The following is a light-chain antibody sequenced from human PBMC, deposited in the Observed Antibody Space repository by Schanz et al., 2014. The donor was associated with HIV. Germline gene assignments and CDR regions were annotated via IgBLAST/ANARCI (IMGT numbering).Light chain of an antibody. CDR1: QGIDSY. CDR2: AAS. V-gene: IGKV1-9*01. J-gene: IGKJ1*01. Sequence: DIQLTQSPPFLSASVGDRVTITCRASQGIDSYLAWYQQRPGKAPKLLIYAASTLQSGVPSRFSGSGSGTEFALTISSLQPDDFATYYCQHYDSYPWTFGQGTKVEI. CDR3: QHYDSYPWT.